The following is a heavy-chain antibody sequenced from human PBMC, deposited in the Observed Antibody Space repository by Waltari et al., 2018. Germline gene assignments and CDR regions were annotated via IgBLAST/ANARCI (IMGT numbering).Heavy chain of an antibody. Sequence: EVQLVESGGGLVQPGGSLRLSCAASGFAFSDSWRHWVRQAPGKGRGWVSCVSGDGTPTDYAASVQGRFTIARDNAKNEVYLHMDGLTVDDTAIYFCARGAYSSSWGLFDSWGQGALVTVSS. J-gene: IGHJ4*02. CDR1: GFAFSDSW. D-gene: IGHD6-13*01. CDR3: ARGAYSSSWGLFDS. CDR2: VSGDGTPT. V-gene: IGHV3-74*01.